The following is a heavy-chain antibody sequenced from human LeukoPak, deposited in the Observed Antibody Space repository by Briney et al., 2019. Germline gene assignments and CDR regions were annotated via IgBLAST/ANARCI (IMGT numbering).Heavy chain of an antibody. CDR3: ARDGLYDSSGYYMDS. CDR1: GGAISSYY. Sequence: PSETLSLTCIVSGGAISSYYWSWIRQSPGKGLEWIGYIYYSGGTKYNPSLMSRVTISVDRAQHQFSLTLTSVTAADTAVYYCARDGLYDSSGYYMDSWGQGTPVIVSS. CDR2: IYYSGGT. D-gene: IGHD3-22*01. J-gene: IGHJ4*02. V-gene: IGHV4-59*01.